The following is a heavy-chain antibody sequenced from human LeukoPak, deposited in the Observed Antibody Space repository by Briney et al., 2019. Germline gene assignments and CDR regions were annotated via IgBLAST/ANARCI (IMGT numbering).Heavy chain of an antibody. CDR3: ARAYYDFWSGYPPHWFDP. CDR1: GGSISSSSYY. Sequence: PSAALSLTSTASGGSISSSSYYWGWLRHPPGKGLGCLGSIYYSGSNYNHPSPKSRATTSVDTSKNQFPMQLSSCTAADTTGFYCARAYYDFWSGYPPHWFDPWGQRTLVTDPS. V-gene: IGHV4-39*01. D-gene: IGHD3-3*01. J-gene: IGHJ5*02. CDR2: IYYSGSN.